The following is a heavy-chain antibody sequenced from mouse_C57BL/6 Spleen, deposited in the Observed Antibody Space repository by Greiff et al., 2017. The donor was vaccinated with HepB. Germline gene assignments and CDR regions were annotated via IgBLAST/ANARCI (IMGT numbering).Heavy chain of an antibody. Sequence: QVQLKQPGAELVKPGASVKVSCKASGYTFTSYWMHWVKQRPGQGLEWIGRIHPSDSDTNYNQKFKGKATLTVDKSSSTAYMQLSSLTSEDSAVYYCAKPSYYVFFDYWGQGTTLTVSS. J-gene: IGHJ2*01. CDR2: IHPSDSDT. CDR1: GYTFTSYW. CDR3: AKPSYYVFFDY. V-gene: IGHV1-74*01. D-gene: IGHD2-10*01.